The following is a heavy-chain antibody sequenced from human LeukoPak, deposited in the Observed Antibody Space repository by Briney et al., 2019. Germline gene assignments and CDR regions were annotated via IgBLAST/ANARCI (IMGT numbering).Heavy chain of an antibody. CDR2: ISGSGSTT. CDR3: ARGLYSSSPYFDI. Sequence: GGSLRLSCAASGFTFSSYAMTWVRQAPGKGLEWVSAISGSGSTTYYADSVKGRFTISRDNSKNTLYLQMSSLRAEDTAVYYCARGLYSSSPYFDIWGQGTMVTVSS. CDR1: GFTFSSYA. V-gene: IGHV3-23*01. D-gene: IGHD6-6*01. J-gene: IGHJ3*02.